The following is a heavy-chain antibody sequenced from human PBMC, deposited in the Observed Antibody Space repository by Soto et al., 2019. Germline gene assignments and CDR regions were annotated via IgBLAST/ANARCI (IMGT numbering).Heavy chain of an antibody. CDR3: AREPTVTTSRINYYGMDV. CDR1: GYTFTGYY. Sequence: ASVKVSCKASGYTFTGYYIHWVRQAPGQGLEWMGWINPNSGGTHYAQKFQGRVTMTRDTSISTAYMELSMLRSDDTVVYYCAREPTVTTSRINYYGMDVWGQGTTVTVSS. D-gene: IGHD4-17*01. J-gene: IGHJ6*02. V-gene: IGHV1-2*02. CDR2: INPNSGGT.